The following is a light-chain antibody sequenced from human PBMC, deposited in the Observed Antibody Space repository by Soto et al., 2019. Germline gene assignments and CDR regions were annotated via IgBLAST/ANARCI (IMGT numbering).Light chain of an antibody. CDR2: DGS. J-gene: IGKJ5*01. CDR3: QQRSNWPIT. CDR1: VNIADY. V-gene: IGKV3-11*01. Sequence: EVVLTQSPATLSLSPGERATLSCRADVNIADYVSWYQQKPGQTPRLLIYDGSNRATGIPARFSGSGSGTDHTLTISSLEPEYSAVYYCQQRSNWPITFGQGTRLEIK.